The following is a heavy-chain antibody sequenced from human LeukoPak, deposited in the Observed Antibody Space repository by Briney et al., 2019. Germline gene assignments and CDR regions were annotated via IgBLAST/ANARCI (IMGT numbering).Heavy chain of an antibody. V-gene: IGHV3-23*01. D-gene: IGHD6-13*01. J-gene: IGHJ4*02. Sequence: GGSLRLSCAASGFTFSSYAMSWVRQARGKGLEWVSAISGSGGSTYYADSVKGRFTISRDNSKNTLYLQMNSLRAEDTAVYYCAKGPQQQLGRGVDYWGQGTLVTVSS. CDR3: AKGPQQQLGRGVDY. CDR1: GFTFSSYA. CDR2: ISGSGGST.